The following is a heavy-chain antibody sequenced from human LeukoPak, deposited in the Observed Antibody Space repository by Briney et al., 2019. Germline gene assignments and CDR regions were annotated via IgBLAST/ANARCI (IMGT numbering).Heavy chain of an antibody. V-gene: IGHV3-23*01. J-gene: IGHJ4*02. Sequence: PGGSLRLSCAASGFTFSSYAMSWVRQAPGNGLDWVSAISDNGDSTYYADSVKGRFTISRDSSKNTLYLQMNSLRAEDTATYYCAKSKYSGGWYDYWGQGTLVTVSS. CDR1: GFTFSSYA. D-gene: IGHD6-19*01. CDR3: AKSKYSGGWYDY. CDR2: ISDNGDST.